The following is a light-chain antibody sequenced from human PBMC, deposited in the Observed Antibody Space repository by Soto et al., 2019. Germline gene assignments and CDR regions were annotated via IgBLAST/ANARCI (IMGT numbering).Light chain of an antibody. CDR1: QSINRRC. CDR2: GAS. J-gene: IGKJ5*01. CDR3: QQHDILPIT. V-gene: IGKV3-20*01. Sequence: DIVVTQSRGTLSLSPGQRATLSCGASQSINRRCLAWYEQKPGQAPRLLIDGASSTATGFPDRISGSGSGTDFTLTISRLEPEDFAVYYCQQHDILPITFGQGTRLDIK.